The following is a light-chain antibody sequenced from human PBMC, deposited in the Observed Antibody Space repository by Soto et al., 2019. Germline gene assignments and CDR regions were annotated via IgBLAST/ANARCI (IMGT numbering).Light chain of an antibody. V-gene: IGKV1-17*01. Sequence: DIQMTQSPSSLSASVGDRVTITCRASQGIRKDLGWYQQKPGKAPKGLIFAASSLQSGVPSRFSGSGSGTEFTLTISSLQTEDSANYYCLQHNSYPWTFGQGTKVEIK. CDR3: LQHNSYPWT. CDR2: AAS. J-gene: IGKJ1*01. CDR1: QGIRKD.